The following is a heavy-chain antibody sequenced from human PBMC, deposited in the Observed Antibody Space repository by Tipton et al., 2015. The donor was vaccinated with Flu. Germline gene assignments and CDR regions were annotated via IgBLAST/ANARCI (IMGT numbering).Heavy chain of an antibody. V-gene: IGHV4-39*01. J-gene: IGHJ3*02. CDR3: ARQNTQAAAGTSDAFDI. CDR1: GGSISSSSYY. CDR2: IYYSGST. Sequence: TLSLTCTVSGGSISSSSYYWGWIRQPPGKGLEWIGSIYYSGSTYYNPSLKSRVTISVDTSKNQFSLKLSSVTAADTAVYYCARQNTQAAAGTSDAFDIWGQGTMVTVSS. D-gene: IGHD6-13*01.